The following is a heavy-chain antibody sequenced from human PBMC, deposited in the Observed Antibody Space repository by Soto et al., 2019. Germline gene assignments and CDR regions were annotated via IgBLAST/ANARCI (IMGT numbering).Heavy chain of an antibody. D-gene: IGHD3-9*01. CDR1: GGSISSYY. CDR2: IYYSGST. Sequence: SETLSLTCTVSGGSISSYYWSWIRQPPGKGLEWIGYIYYSGSTNYSPSLKSRVTISVDTSKNQFSLKLSSVTAADTAVYYCARDRSTADTDYYYGMDVWGQGTTVTVSS. J-gene: IGHJ6*02. V-gene: IGHV4-59*01. CDR3: ARDRSTADTDYYYGMDV.